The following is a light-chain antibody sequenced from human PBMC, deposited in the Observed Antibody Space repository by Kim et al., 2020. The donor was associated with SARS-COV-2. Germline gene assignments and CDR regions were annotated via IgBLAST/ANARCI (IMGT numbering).Light chain of an antibody. CDR1: SSVVGYYNS. V-gene: IGLV2-14*01. CDR2: DVS. CDR3: NSHTTSSTYV. J-gene: IGLJ1*01. Sequence: QSALTQPASVSGSPGQSITISCTGTSSVVGYYNSVSWYQQHPGKAPKLIMYDVSERAPGVSNRFSGSQSGNTASLTISVLRTEDEADYYCNSHTTSSTYVFGSGTQLTVL.